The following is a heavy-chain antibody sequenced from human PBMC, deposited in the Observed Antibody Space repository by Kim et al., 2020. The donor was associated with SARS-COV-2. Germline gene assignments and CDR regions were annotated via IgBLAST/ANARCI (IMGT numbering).Heavy chain of an antibody. CDR2: ISGSGDST. CDR1: EFTCSSCA. J-gene: IGHJ4*02. D-gene: IGHD3-9*01. Sequence: GGSLRLSCAASEFTCSSCAMSWVRQAPGKGLEWVSTISGSGDSTFYADSVKGRFTISRDKSKNTLFLQMNSLRAEDTAIYYCAIRKARLLRYLGPIYWGQGTLVTVSS. V-gene: IGHV3-23*01. CDR3: AIRKARLLRYLGPIY.